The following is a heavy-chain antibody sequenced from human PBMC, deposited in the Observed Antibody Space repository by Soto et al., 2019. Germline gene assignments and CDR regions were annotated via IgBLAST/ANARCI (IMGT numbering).Heavy chain of an antibody. CDR3: TTARIAAAFPPYFDY. D-gene: IGHD6-13*01. CDR1: GFTFSNAW. Sequence: EVQLVESGGGLVKPGGSLRLSCAASGFTFSNAWMSWVRQAPGKGLEWVGRIKSKTDGGTTDYAAPVKGRFTISRDDSKNTLYLQMNSLKTEDTAVYYCTTARIAAAFPPYFDYWGQGTLVTVSS. CDR2: IKSKTDGGTT. J-gene: IGHJ4*02. V-gene: IGHV3-15*01.